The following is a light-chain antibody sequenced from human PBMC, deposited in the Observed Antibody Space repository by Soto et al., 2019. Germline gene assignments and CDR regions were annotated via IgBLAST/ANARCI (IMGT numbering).Light chain of an antibody. J-gene: IGKJ3*01. V-gene: IGKV1-9*01. Sequence: DIQLTQSPSFLSASVGDRVTITCRASQDISNYLVWYQQKPGKAPKPLIYAASTLQSGVPSRFSGSGSGTEFTLTISSLQPEDFATYYCQHLNSYPLTFGPGTNVDIK. CDR3: QHLNSYPLT. CDR2: AAS. CDR1: QDISNY.